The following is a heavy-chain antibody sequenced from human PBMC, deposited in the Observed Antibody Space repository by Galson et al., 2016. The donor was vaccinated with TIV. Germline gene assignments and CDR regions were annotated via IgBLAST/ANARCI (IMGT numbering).Heavy chain of an antibody. J-gene: IGHJ4*02. D-gene: IGHD3-10*01. CDR1: GFTFSSYA. Sequence: LRLSCAASGFTFSSYAMSWVRQAPGKGLEWIGEINHTGTTNYNPSLKRRVTMSVDTSKNQISLKLRSVSAADTAVYYCARIPTIWKSYIYIGSHWGQGTLVTASS. CDR2: INHTGTT. V-gene: IGHV4-34*08. CDR3: ARIPTIWKSYIYIGSH.